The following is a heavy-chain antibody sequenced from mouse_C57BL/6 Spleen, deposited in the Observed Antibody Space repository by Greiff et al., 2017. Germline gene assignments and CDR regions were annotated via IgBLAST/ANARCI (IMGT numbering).Heavy chain of an antibody. CDR3: ARSWKLGPTGYFDV. CDR1: GYTFTDYY. J-gene: IGHJ1*03. Sequence: EVQLQQSGPVLVKPGASVKMSCKASGYTFTDYYMNWVKQSHGKSLEWIGVINPYNGGTSYNQKFKGKATLTVDKSSSTAYMELNSLTSEDSAVYYCARSWKLGPTGYFDVWGTGTTVTVSS. V-gene: IGHV1-19*01. CDR2: INPYNGGT. D-gene: IGHD4-1*01.